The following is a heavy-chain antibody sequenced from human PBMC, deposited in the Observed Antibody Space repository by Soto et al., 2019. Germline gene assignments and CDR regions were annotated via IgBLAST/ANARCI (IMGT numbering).Heavy chain of an antibody. D-gene: IGHD6-19*01. CDR1: GFTFSSYA. J-gene: IGHJ4*02. V-gene: IGHV3-30-3*01. CDR2: ISYDGSNK. Sequence: QVQLVESGGGVVQPGRSLRLSCAASGFTFSSYAMHWVRQAPGKGLEWVAVISYDGSNKYYADSVKGRFTISRDNSKDTLYLQMNSLRAEDTAVYYCTRAKAVAGTDLVLGDYWGQGTLVTVSS. CDR3: TRAKAVAGTDLVLGDY.